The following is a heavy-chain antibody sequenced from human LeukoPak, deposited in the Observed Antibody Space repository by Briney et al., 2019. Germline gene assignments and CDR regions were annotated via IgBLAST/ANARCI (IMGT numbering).Heavy chain of an antibody. D-gene: IGHD5-12*01. Sequence: QTGGSLRLSCAASGLTFTSYTMNWVRQAPGKGLVWVSYIVSDGRTTNYADSVKGRFTISRDNAKNTLYLQMNSLRAEDTAVYYCARDRGYTQDYWGQGTLVTVSS. V-gene: IGHV3-74*01. J-gene: IGHJ4*02. CDR1: GLTFTSYT. CDR2: IVSDGRTT. CDR3: ARDRGYTQDY.